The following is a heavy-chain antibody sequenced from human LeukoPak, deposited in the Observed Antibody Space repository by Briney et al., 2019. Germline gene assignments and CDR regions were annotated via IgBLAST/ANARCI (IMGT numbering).Heavy chain of an antibody. J-gene: IGHJ5*02. CDR2: IIPIFGTA. CDR1: GGTFSSYA. CDR3: ARDNSVGETAWWFDP. D-gene: IGHD1-26*01. V-gene: IGHV1-69*06. Sequence: GASVKVSCKASGGTFSSYAISWVRQAPGQGLEWMGGIIPIFGTANYAQKFQGRVTITADKSTSTAYMELSSLTSDDTAVYYCARDNSVGETAWWFDPWGQGTLATVSS.